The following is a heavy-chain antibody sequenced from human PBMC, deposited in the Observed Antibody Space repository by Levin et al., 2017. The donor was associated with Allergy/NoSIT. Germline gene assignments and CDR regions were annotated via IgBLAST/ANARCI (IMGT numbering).Heavy chain of an antibody. CDR2: ISYDGSNK. V-gene: IGHV3-30-3*01. D-gene: IGHD2-15*01. CDR1: GFTFSSYA. Sequence: PGGSLRLSCAASGFTFSSYAMHWVRQAPGKGLEWVAVISYDGSNKYYADSVKGRFTISRDNSKNTLYLQMNSLRAEDTAVYYCARDNRDCSGGSCYVWFDPWGQGTLVTVSS. J-gene: IGHJ5*02. CDR3: ARDNRDCSGGSCYVWFDP.